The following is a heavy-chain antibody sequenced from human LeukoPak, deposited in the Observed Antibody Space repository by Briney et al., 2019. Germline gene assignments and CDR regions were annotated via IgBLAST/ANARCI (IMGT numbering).Heavy chain of an antibody. CDR2: GHYSGSA. D-gene: IGHD3-22*01. Sequence: SETLSLTCTVSGGSIRSGTYYWGWIRQPPGKGLEWIGTGHYSGSAYYNPSLKSRITISVDRSKNQFSLKLSSVTAADTAVYYCVRDTYYDNSGYSDYWGQGTLVTVSS. CDR3: VRDTYYDNSGYSDY. J-gene: IGHJ4*02. V-gene: IGHV4-39*07. CDR1: GGSIRSGTYY.